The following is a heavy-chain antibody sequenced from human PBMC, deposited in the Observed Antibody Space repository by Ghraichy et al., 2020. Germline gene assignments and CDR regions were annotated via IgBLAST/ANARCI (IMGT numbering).Heavy chain of an antibody. J-gene: IGHJ3*02. V-gene: IGHV3-30-3*01. CDR2: ISVDGLSE. CDR3: ATGQYSRGHCDVFHR. D-gene: IGHD4-11*01. Sequence: GGSLRLSCSASGFTFSNTVMHWVRQTPGEGLDWVAGISVDGLSEHYADSVKGRLTISRDNSKNTLFLQMSSLKPDDTAVYYCATGQYSRGHCDVFHRWGQGTMVSVSS. CDR1: GFTFSNTV.